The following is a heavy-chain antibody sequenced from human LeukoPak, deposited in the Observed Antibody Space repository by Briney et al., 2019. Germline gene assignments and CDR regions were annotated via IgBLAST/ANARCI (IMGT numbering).Heavy chain of an antibody. Sequence: SETLSLTCTVSGGSISSYYWSWIRQHPGKGLEWIGYIYYSGSTYYNPSLKSRVTISVDTSKNQFSLKLSSVAAADTAVYYCASAETSTWNPSGAFDIWGQGTMVTVSS. D-gene: IGHD1-1*01. V-gene: IGHV4-59*06. CDR3: ASAETSTWNPSGAFDI. CDR2: IYYSGST. J-gene: IGHJ3*02. CDR1: GGSISSYY.